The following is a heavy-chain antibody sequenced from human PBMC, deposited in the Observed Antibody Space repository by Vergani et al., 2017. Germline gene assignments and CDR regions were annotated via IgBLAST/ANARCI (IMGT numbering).Heavy chain of an antibody. CDR3: AKGRGYDGIYENWYMDL. V-gene: IGHV3-23*01. CDR1: GFTFSSYA. Sequence: EVQLLESGGGLVQSGGSLRLSCAASGFTFSSYAMSWVRQAPGKGLEWVSAIIGGGVSTFYADSVRGRFTISRDNSKNTVYLQLNSLRAKDTAVYYCAKGRGYDGIYENWYMDLWGRGTMVTVSS. CDR2: IIGGGVST. D-gene: IGHD3-10*01. J-gene: IGHJ2*01.